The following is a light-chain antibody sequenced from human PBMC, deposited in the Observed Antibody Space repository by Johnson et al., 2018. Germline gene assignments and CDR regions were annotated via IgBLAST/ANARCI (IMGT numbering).Light chain of an antibody. J-gene: IGLJ1*01. CDR1: SSNIGNNY. Sequence: QSVLTQPPSVSAAPGQKVTISCSGSSSNIGNNYVSWYQQVPGTAPKVLIYDNNKRPSGIPDRFSGSKSGTSATLGITGLQTGDEAEYYCGTWDNSLSAYVFGTGTKFTVL. CDR2: DNN. V-gene: IGLV1-51*01. CDR3: GTWDNSLSAYV.